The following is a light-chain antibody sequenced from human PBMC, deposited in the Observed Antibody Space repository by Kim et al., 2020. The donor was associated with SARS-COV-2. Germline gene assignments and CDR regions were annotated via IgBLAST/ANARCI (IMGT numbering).Light chain of an antibody. V-gene: IGLV3-21*04. J-gene: IGLJ1*01. CDR1: IIASKR. CDR2: YDT. CDR3: QVWDGNSDHPYV. Sequence: SYELTQPPSVSVAPGQTALITCGGNIIASKRVQWYQQTPGQAPVLVIYYDTDRPSGIPERFSGSSSGNTATLTISRVEDGDEADYYCQVWDGNSDHPYVFGTGTKVTVL.